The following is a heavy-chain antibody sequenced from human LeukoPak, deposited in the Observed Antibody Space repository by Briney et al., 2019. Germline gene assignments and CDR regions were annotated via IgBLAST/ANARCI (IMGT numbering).Heavy chain of an antibody. CDR2: IKQDGSEK. V-gene: IGHV3-7*01. CDR1: GFTFSSYW. Sequence: GGSLRLSCAASGFTFSSYWMSWVRQAPGKGLEWVANIKQDGSEKYYVDSVKGRFTISRDNAKNSLYLQMNSLRVEDTAVYYCARCRIAAAQNAFDIWGQGTVVTVSS. CDR3: ARCRIAAAQNAFDI. J-gene: IGHJ3*02. D-gene: IGHD6-13*01.